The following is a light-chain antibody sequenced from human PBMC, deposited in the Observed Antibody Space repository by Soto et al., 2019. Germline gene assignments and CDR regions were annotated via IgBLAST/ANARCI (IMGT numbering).Light chain of an antibody. Sequence: DIVMTQSPLSLPVTPGEPASISCRSSQSLLHSNGYNYLDWYLQKPGQSPQLLIYLGSNRSSGVLDRFSGSGSGTDFKLNISRVEAVDVGVYYCMQALQTPLTFGGGNKVEIK. CDR2: LGS. V-gene: IGKV2-28*01. CDR1: QSLLHSNGYNY. CDR3: MQALQTPLT. J-gene: IGKJ4*01.